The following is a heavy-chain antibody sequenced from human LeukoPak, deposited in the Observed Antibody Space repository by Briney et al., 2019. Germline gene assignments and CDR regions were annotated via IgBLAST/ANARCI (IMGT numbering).Heavy chain of an antibody. Sequence: GGSLRLSCAASGFIFSSYAMSWVRQAPGKGLEWVSAISGSGGSTYYADSVKGRFTISRDNSKNTLYLQMNSLRAEDTAVYYCAKVPSSSWSYFDYWGQGTLVTVSS. CDR1: GFIFSSYA. CDR3: AKVPSSSWSYFDY. J-gene: IGHJ4*02. D-gene: IGHD6-13*01. V-gene: IGHV3-23*01. CDR2: ISGSGGST.